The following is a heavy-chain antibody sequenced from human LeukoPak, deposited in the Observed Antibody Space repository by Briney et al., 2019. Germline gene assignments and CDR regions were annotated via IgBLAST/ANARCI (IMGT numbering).Heavy chain of an antibody. J-gene: IGHJ4*02. CDR1: GGTFSSYA. CDR3: ARAYCGGDCYIGY. Sequence: SVKVSFKASGGTFSSYAISWVRQAPGQGLEWMGRIIPIFGTANYAQKYQGRVTITTDESTSTAYMELSSLRSEDTAVYYCARAYCGGDCYIGYWGQGTLVTVSS. D-gene: IGHD2-21*02. CDR2: IIPIFGTA. V-gene: IGHV1-69*05.